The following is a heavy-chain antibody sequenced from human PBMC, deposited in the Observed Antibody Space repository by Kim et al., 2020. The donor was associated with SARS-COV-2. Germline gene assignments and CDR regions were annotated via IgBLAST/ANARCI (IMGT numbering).Heavy chain of an antibody. J-gene: IGHJ6*02. D-gene: IGHD3-16*02. CDR3: ARDLYDYVWGSYRSYYYYGMDV. CDR2: ISYDGSNK. CDR1: GFTFSSYG. Sequence: GGSLRLSCAASGFTFSSYGMHWVRQAPGKGLEWVAVISYDGSNKYYADSVKGRFTISRDNSKNTLYLQMNSLRAEDTAVYYCARDLYDYVWGSYRSYYYYGMDVWGQGTTVTVSS. V-gene: IGHV3-33*05.